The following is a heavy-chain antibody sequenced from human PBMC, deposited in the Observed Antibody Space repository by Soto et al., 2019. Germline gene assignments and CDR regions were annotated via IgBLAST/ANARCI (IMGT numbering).Heavy chain of an antibody. V-gene: IGHV3-23*01. CDR3: TKRAHLDY. Sequence: GSLRLSCAASGFSFSTYDMSWGRQSPGKGLDWVSVIIGSDGSTYYAHSVKGRFTISRDNSKNTLYLQMSGLRVDDTAVYYCTKRAHLDYWGPGTLVTVSS. CDR2: IIGSDGST. J-gene: IGHJ4*02. CDR1: GFSFSTYD.